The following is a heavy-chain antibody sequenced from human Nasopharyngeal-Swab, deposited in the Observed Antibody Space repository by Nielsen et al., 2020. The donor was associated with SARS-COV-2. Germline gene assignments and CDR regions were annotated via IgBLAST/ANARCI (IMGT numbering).Heavy chain of an antibody. CDR2: VWHDENIK. V-gene: IGHV3-33*01. J-gene: IGHJ4*02. CDR1: GFRFPYFG. CDR3: ARDRGEDAGIDY. Sequence: GESLKISCAASGFRFPYFGLHWVRQAQGKGLEWVAVVWHDENIKYYADSVEGRFTISRDNSKNTLYLHMNSLRAEDTAVYYCARDRGEDAGIDYWSQGTLVTVAS. D-gene: IGHD2-21*01.